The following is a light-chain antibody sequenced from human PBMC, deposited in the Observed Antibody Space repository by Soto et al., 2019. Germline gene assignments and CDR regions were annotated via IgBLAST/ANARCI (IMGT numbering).Light chain of an antibody. CDR3: QQADSFPLT. J-gene: IGKJ4*01. Sequence: DIQMAQSPSSVSVSVGDRVTITCRASQGISTALAWYQLKPGKAPKLLIYAASSLQSGVPPRFSGTGSGTDFTLTISSLQPEDSASYYCQQADSFPLTFGGGTKLEIK. CDR2: AAS. V-gene: IGKV1-12*01. CDR1: QGISTA.